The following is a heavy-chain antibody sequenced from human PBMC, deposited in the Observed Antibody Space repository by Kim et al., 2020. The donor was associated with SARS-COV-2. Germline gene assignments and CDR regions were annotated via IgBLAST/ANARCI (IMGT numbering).Heavy chain of an antibody. Sequence: GGSLRLSCAASGFTFDDYAMHWVRQAPGKGLEWVSGISWNSGSIGYADSVKGRFTISRDNAKNSLYLQMNSLRAEDTALYYCAKGQPHYDILTGRLDYWGQGTLVTVSS. CDR2: ISWNSGSI. D-gene: IGHD3-9*01. V-gene: IGHV3-9*01. CDR3: AKGQPHYDILTGRLDY. CDR1: GFTFDDYA. J-gene: IGHJ4*02.